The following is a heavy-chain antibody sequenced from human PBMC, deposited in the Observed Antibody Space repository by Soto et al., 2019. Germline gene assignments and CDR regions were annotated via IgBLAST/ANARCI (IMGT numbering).Heavy chain of an antibody. V-gene: IGHV3-23*01. Sequence: EVQLLESGGDLVQPGGSLRLSCAASGFTFTSYAMSWIRQAPGKGLEWVSAITGGGDNTYYADSMKGRFTISRDNSKNTLYLQMNSLRAEDTAFYYCTQDGGSRDWLTDNWGQGTLVTVSS. CDR3: TQDGGSRDWLTDN. J-gene: IGHJ4*02. CDR2: ITGGGDNT. D-gene: IGHD3-9*01. CDR1: GFTFTSYA.